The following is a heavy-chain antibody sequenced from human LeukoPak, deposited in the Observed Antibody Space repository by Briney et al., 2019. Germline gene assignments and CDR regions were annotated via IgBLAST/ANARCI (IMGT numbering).Heavy chain of an antibody. Sequence: SETLCLTCTVSGGSISSSSYYWGWIRQPPGKGLEWIGSIYYSGSTYYNPSLKSRVTISVDTSKNQFSLKLSSVTAADTAVYYCARDRGSGFFDYWGQGTLVTVSS. CDR3: ARDRGSGFFDY. CDR2: IYYSGST. CDR1: GGSISSSSYY. J-gene: IGHJ4*02. V-gene: IGHV4-39*07. D-gene: IGHD3-22*01.